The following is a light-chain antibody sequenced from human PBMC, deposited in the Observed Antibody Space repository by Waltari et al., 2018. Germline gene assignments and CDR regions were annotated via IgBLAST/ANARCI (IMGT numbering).Light chain of an antibody. V-gene: IGKV1-16*01. CDR3: QQGDTYPPT. CDR1: QGIGNN. Sequence: DIQMTQSPSSLSASVGDTITITCQTSQGIGNNLNWFRQKVGKAPELLIYTASTLQNGIPSRFSGSGSGTDFTLTISSLQPEDFATYFCQQGDTYPPTFGGGTKVEIK. CDR2: TAS. J-gene: IGKJ4*01.